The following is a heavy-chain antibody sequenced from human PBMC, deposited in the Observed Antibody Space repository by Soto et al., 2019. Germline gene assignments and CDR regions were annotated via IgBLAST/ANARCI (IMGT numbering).Heavy chain of an antibody. CDR2: IIPIFGTA. D-gene: IGHD3-3*01. CDR3: ARSPQLDFWSGYFDY. CDR1: GGTFSSYA. J-gene: IGHJ4*02. V-gene: IGHV1-69*06. Sequence: GASVKVSCKASGGTFSSYAISWVRQAPGQGLEWMGGIIPIFGTANYAQKFQGRVTITADKSTSTAYMELSSLRSEDTAVYYCARSPQLDFWSGYFDYWGQGTLVTVSS.